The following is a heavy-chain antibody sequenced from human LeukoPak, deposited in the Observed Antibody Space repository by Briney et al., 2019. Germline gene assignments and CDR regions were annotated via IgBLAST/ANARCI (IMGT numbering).Heavy chain of an antibody. CDR1: GGSFSGYY. Sequence: SETLSLTCAVYGGSFSGYYWNWIRQPPGKGLEWIGKINHSGGTNYNPSLKSRVTISVDTSKKQFSLNLSSVTAADTAVYYCARETGSGYGLGYWGQGTPVTVSS. CDR2: INHSGGT. V-gene: IGHV4-34*01. CDR3: ARETGSGYGLGY. D-gene: IGHD3-22*01. J-gene: IGHJ4*02.